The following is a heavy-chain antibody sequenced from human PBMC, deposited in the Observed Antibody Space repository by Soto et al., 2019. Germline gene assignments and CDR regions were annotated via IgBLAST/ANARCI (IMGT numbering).Heavy chain of an antibody. CDR1: GFALNTYD. CDR3: AGERVLINAQYDAFNM. D-gene: IGHD3-9*01. CDR2: IATGGDRI. J-gene: IGHJ3*02. Sequence: EEQLVESGGGLVQPGGALRLSCTSSGFALNTYDMNWVRQAPGKDLEWISHIATGGDRIYYADSVKGRFTISRDNARNSLYLQMNSLRAEDTALYYCAGERVLINAQYDAFNMWGQGTLVTVSS. V-gene: IGHV3-48*03.